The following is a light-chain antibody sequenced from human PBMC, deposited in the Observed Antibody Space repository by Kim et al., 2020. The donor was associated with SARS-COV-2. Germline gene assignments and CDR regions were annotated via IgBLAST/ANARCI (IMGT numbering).Light chain of an antibody. CDR3: KSRDSRGNVV. J-gene: IGLJ2*01. CDR1: SLRSYY. CDR2: GKD. Sequence: SSELTQDPAVSVALGQTVRITCQGDSLRSYYATWYKQKSGQAPVLVFYGKDKRPSGIPDRFSGSSSGSIASLTITGAQAADEADYYCKSRDSRGNVVFGGGTKVTVL. V-gene: IGLV3-19*01.